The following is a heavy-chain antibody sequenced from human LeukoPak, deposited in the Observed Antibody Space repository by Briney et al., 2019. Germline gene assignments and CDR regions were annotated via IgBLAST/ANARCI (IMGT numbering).Heavy chain of an antibody. V-gene: IGHV3-7*03. D-gene: IGHD3/OR15-3a*01. CDR3: ARDQYDTWSRRGNFDS. CDR2: IKLDGSEK. J-gene: IGHJ4*02. Sequence: GGSLRLSCAASGFNFNNYWMSWVRQAPGKGLEWVANIKLDGSEKNYVDSVKGRFTISRDNTKNSLYLQMNSLRAEDTAVFYCARDQYDTWSRRGNFDSWGQGTLVIVSS. CDR1: GFNFNNYW.